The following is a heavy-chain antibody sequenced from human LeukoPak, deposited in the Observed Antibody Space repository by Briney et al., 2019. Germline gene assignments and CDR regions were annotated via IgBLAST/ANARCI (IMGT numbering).Heavy chain of an antibody. CDR1: GFTFSTYA. D-gene: IGHD3-10*01. CDR3: ARDKASGSPYYFDS. J-gene: IGHJ4*02. Sequence: GGSLRLSCATSGFTFSTYAMSWVRQAPRRGLEWVSSIIDSGGATYYADSVKGRFTISRDNSKNTLYLQMNSLRAEDTAVYYCARDKASGSPYYFDSWGQGTLVTVSS. V-gene: IGHV3-23*01. CDR2: IIDSGGAT.